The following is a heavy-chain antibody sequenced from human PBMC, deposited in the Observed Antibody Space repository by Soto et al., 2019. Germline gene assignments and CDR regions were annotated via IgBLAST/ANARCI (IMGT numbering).Heavy chain of an antibody. D-gene: IGHD1-26*01. Sequence: GESLKISCKGSGYSFTSYWISWVRQMPGKGREWMGRIDPSDSYTNYSPSFQGHVTISADKSISTAYLQWSSLKASDTAMYYCARPRGGQHPFAFDIWGQGTMVTVSS. CDR2: IDPSDSYT. J-gene: IGHJ3*02. V-gene: IGHV5-10-1*01. CDR1: GYSFTSYW. CDR3: ARPRGGQHPFAFDI.